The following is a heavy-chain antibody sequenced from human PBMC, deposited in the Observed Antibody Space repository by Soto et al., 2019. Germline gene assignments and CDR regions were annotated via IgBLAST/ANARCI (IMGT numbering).Heavy chain of an antibody. V-gene: IGHV4-34*01. Sequence: SETLSHTFAVYGGSFSGYYWSCIRQPPGKGLEWIGEINHSGSTNYNPSLKSRVTISVDTSKNQFSLKLSSVTAADTAVYYCSRGYGYYMDVWGKGTTVTVSS. CDR2: INHSGST. CDR3: SRGYGYYMDV. J-gene: IGHJ6*03. D-gene: IGHD4-17*01. CDR1: GGSFSGYY.